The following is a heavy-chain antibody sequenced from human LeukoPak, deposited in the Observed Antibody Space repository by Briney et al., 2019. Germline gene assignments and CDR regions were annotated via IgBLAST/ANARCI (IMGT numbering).Heavy chain of an antibody. Sequence: GGSLRLSCAASGSTFNHYWMSWVRQAPGKGLEWVANVNQDGGERLYVDSVKGRFTISRDNAKNSLYLQMNSLRAEDTAVYYCARVRNSGGWSENFDYWGQGTLVTVSS. J-gene: IGHJ4*02. CDR3: ARVRNSGGWSENFDY. CDR2: VNQDGGER. D-gene: IGHD6-19*01. CDR1: GSTFNHYW. V-gene: IGHV3-7*01.